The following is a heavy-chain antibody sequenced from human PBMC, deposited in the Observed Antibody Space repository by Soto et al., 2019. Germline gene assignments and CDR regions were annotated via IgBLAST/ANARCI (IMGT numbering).Heavy chain of an antibody. J-gene: IGHJ6*02. Sequence: GGSLRLSCAASGFSFGSYGMHWVRQAPGKGLEWVAVISYDDGSKKFYADSVKGRFTISRDNSKNTLYLQMNSLRAEDTATYYCAKDRGYSGYDVPISYGMDVWGQGTTVTVSS. CDR1: GFSFGSYG. V-gene: IGHV3-30*18. CDR2: ISYDDGSKK. D-gene: IGHD5-12*01. CDR3: AKDRGYSGYDVPISYGMDV.